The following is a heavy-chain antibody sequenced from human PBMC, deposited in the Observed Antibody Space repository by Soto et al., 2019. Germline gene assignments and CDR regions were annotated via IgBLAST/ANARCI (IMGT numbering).Heavy chain of an antibody. CDR3: ARGGDGYNYYFVY. Sequence: QVQLVQSGAAVKKPGSSVKVSCKASGGSFTRHAISWVRQAPGHGLEWVGGIVPIIGVADYAQNFQDRFTISADESTSTAYMELTILKYDDTAIYYCARGGDGYNYYFVYWGQGTLVTVSS. J-gene: IGHJ4*02. V-gene: IGHV1-69*01. CDR1: GGSFTRHA. CDR2: IVPIIGVA. D-gene: IGHD5-12*01.